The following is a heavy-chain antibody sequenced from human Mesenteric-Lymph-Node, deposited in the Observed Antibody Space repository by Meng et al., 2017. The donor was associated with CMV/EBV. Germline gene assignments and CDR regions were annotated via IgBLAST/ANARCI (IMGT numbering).Heavy chain of an antibody. J-gene: IGHJ4*02. Sequence: GGSLRLSCAASGFTFSSYAMHWVRQAPGKGLEWVAVISYDGSNKYYADSVKGRFTISRDNSKNTLYLQMNSLRTEDTAIYYCAKEFGSYYFDYWGQGTPVTVSS. D-gene: IGHD3-16*01. V-gene: IGHV3-30*04. CDR3: AKEFGSYYFDY. CDR1: GFTFSSYA. CDR2: ISYDGSNK.